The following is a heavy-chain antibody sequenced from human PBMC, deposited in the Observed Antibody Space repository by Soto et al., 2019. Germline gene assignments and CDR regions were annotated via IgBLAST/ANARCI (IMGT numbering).Heavy chain of an antibody. Sequence: GESLKISCNGSGYNFTTYWIGWVRQMPGKGLEWMGIIYPDDSDTRYSPSFQGQVTISVDKSISAAYLQWGSLKASDTAMYFCARQEGATVLFYYGMDVWRQGTTVTVSS. V-gene: IGHV5-51*01. CDR2: IYPDDSDT. D-gene: IGHD1-26*01. CDR3: ARQEGATVLFYYGMDV. CDR1: GYNFTTYW. J-gene: IGHJ6*02.